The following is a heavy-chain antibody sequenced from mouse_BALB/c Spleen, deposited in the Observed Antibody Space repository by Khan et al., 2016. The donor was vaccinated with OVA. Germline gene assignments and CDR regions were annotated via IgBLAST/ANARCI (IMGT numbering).Heavy chain of an antibody. CDR1: GYSFTGYF. CDR3: TRIYRSVFDY. D-gene: IGHD1-1*01. CDR2: INPHIGET. J-gene: IGHJ2*01. V-gene: IGHV1-20*02. Sequence: VQLQQSGPELVRPGASVKISCTASGYSFTGYFMNWVMQSHGKSLEWIGRINPHIGETFYNQRFKDKATLTVDESSSTAHLELRSLASEDSAVYYCTRIYRSVFDYWGQGTTLTVSS.